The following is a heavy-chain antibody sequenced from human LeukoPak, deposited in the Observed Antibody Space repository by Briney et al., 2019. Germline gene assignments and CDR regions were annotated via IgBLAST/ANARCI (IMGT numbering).Heavy chain of an antibody. CDR2: IKQDGSEK. V-gene: IGHV3-7*01. Sequence: PGGSLRLSCAASGFTFSSYEMNWVRQAPGKGLEWVANIKQDGSEKYYVDSVKGRFTISRDNAKNTLYLQMNSLRAEDTAVYYCAREGLYYYMDVWGKGTTVTVSS. J-gene: IGHJ6*03. CDR1: GFTFSSYE. CDR3: AREGLYYYMDV.